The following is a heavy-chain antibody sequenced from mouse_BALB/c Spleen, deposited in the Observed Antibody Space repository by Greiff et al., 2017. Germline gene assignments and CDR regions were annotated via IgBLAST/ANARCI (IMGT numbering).Heavy chain of an antibody. CDR2: INPGSGGT. CDR3: ARSYNYRYDGDGVYAMDY. V-gene: IGHV1-54*01. J-gene: IGHJ4*01. Sequence: QVQLKESGAELVRPGTSVKVSCKASGYAFTNYLIEWVKQRPGQGLEWIGVINPGSGGTNYNEKFKGKATLTADKSSSTAYMQLSSLTSDDSAVYYCARSYNYRYDGDGVYAMDYWGQGTSVTVSS. CDR1: GYAFTNYL. D-gene: IGHD2-14*01.